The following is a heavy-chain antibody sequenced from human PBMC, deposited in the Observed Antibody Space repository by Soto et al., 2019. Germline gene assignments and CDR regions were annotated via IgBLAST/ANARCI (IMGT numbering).Heavy chain of an antibody. CDR2: ISSSSSYI. D-gene: IGHD3-9*01. CDR3: ARDPRGDILPVVYYYYGMDV. CDR1: GFTFSSYS. V-gene: IGHV3-21*01. J-gene: IGHJ6*02. Sequence: EVQLVESGGGLVKPGGSLRLSCAASGFTFSSYSMNWVRQAPGKGLEWVSSISSSSSYIYYADSVKGRFTISRDNAKNSLYLQMNSLRAEDTAVYYCARDPRGDILPVVYYYYGMDVWGQGTTVTVSS.